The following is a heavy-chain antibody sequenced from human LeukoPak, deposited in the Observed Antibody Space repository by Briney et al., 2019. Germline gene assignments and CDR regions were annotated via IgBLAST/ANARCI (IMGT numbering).Heavy chain of an antibody. CDR2: INHSGST. J-gene: IGHJ6*03. CDR3: ARAAGDYTRAYCYYMDV. CDR1: GDSFSGYY. V-gene: IGHV4-34*01. D-gene: IGHD4-17*01. Sequence: SETLSLTCAVYGDSFSGYYWSWIRQPPGKGLEWIGEINHSGSTNYNPSLKSRVTISVDTSKNQFSLKLSSVTAADTAVYYCARAAGDYTRAYCYYMDVWGKGTTVTVSS.